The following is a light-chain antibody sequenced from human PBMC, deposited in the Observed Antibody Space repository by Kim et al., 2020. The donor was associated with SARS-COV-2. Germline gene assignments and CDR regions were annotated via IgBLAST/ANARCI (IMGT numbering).Light chain of an antibody. CDR1: QSVYTY. V-gene: IGKV1-39*01. CDR3: EQTYSTPT. Sequence: DIQMTQSPPSLSASVGDNITITCRASQSVYTYLSWYQQKPGTAPRLLIYFAARLQSDVPSRFSGGGSETDFTLTSSSLQLEDFVHYYGEQTYSTPTFGQGTKVDIK. J-gene: IGKJ1*01. CDR2: FAA.